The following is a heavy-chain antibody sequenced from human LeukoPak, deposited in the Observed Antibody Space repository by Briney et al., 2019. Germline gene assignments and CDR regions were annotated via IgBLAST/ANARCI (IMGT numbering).Heavy chain of an antibody. CDR2: ISGSGGST. D-gene: IGHD5-24*01. J-gene: IGHJ4*02. CDR3: ANSRRDGYKPLDY. CDR1: GFTFSSYA. V-gene: IGHV3-23*01. Sequence: PGGSLRLSCAASGFTFSSYAMSWVRQAPGKGLEWVSAISGSGGSTYYADSVKGRFTISRDNSKNTLYLQINSLRAEDTAVYYCANSRRDGYKPLDYWGQGTLVTVSS.